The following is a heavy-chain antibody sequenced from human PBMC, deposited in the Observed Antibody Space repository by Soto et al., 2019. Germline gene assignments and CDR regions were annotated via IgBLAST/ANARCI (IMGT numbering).Heavy chain of an antibody. CDR3: TRANWCSES. J-gene: IGHJ5*02. CDR2: IYYNGNT. Sequence: QVQLQASGPGLVKPSETLSLTCTVSGGSISNHYWSWIRPPPGKGLAWIGSIYYNGNTNYNPSLKSRITMSVDTSKHQISLQLSSVTAADTAFYYFTRANWCSESWGQGTLVTVSS. V-gene: IGHV4-59*11. CDR1: GGSISNHY. D-gene: IGHD7-27*01.